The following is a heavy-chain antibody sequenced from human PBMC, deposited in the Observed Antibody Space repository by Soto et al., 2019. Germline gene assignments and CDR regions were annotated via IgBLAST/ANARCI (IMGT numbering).Heavy chain of an antibody. Sequence: ASVKVSCKASGYTFTNYGITWVRQAPGQGLEWMGWISNYNGKTNYAQILQGRVTMTTDTSTRTAYMELRSLRSDDTAAYYCGRVVRGRYFSGMGRYYHYIDVWGKGTTVTGSS. CDR1: GYTFTNYG. D-gene: IGHD3-10*01. J-gene: IGHJ6*03. CDR2: ISNYNGKT. CDR3: GRVVRGRYFSGMGRYYHYIDV. V-gene: IGHV1-18*01.